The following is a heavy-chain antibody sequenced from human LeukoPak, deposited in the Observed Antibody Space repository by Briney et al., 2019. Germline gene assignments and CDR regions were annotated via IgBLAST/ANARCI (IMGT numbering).Heavy chain of an antibody. CDR1: GGSFGGYY. V-gene: IGHV4-34*01. CDR3: ARGRAYYYDSSGYYPPLIDY. D-gene: IGHD3-22*01. Sequence: SSETLSLTCAVYGGSFGGYYWSWIRQPPGKGLEWIGEINHSGSTNYNPSLKSRVTISVDTSKNQFSLKLSSVTAADTAVYYCARGRAYYYDSSGYYPPLIDYWGQGTLVTVSS. CDR2: INHSGST. J-gene: IGHJ4*02.